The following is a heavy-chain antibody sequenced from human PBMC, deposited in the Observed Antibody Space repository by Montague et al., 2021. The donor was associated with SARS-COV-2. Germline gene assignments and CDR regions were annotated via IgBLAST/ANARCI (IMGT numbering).Heavy chain of an antibody. Sequence: SLRLSCAASGFTFSSYEMNWVRQASGKGLEWVSYISSSGSTIYYADSVXGRFTISRDNAKNSLYLQMNSLRAEDTAVYYCARDVGELFFLVDAFDIWGQGTMVTVSS. J-gene: IGHJ3*02. CDR3: ARDVGELFFLVDAFDI. CDR2: ISSSGSTI. CDR1: GFTFSSYE. V-gene: IGHV3-48*03. D-gene: IGHD3-16*01.